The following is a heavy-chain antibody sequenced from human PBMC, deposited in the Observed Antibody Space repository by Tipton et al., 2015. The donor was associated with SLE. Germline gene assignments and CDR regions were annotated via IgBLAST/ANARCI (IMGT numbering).Heavy chain of an antibody. V-gene: IGHV4-59*11. J-gene: IGHJ3*01. CDR2: IYYRGST. Sequence: TLSLTCTVSGGSISSHYWSWIRHPPGKGLEWIGYIYYRGSTNYNPTLKSRVTISVDTSKNQFSLKLSSVTAADTAVYYSARGGSGIPGGAFDFWGQGTMLTDSS. CDR1: GGSISSHY. D-gene: IGHD3-10*01. CDR3: ARGGSGIPGGAFDF.